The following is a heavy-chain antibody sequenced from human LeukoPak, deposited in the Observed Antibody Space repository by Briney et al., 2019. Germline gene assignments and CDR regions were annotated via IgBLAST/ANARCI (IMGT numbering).Heavy chain of an antibody. D-gene: IGHD3-9*01. CDR1: GYTLTELS. CDR2: FDPEDGET. V-gene: IGHV1-24*01. CDR3: ATGTVYYDILTGYRMNYFDY. Sequence: ASVKVSCKVSGYTLTELSMHWVRQAPGKGLEWMGGFDPEDGETIHAQKFQGRVTMTEDTSTDTAYMELSSLRSEDTAVYYCATGTVYYDILTGYRMNYFDYWGQGTLVTVSS. J-gene: IGHJ4*02.